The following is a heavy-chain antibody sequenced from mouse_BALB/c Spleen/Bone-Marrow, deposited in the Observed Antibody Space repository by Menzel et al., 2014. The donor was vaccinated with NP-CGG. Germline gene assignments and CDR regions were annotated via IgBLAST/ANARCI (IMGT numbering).Heavy chain of an antibody. CDR2: INPDSNTM. CDR1: GFDFSRYW. CDR3: SRLGYYGGFAY. Sequence: EVHLVESGGGLVQPGGSLKLSCAASGFDFSRYWMSWVRQAPGKGLEWIGEINPDSNTMNYTPSLEDKFIISRDNAKNTLYLQMSKVRSEDTALYYCSRLGYYGGFAYWGQGTLVTVSA. V-gene: IGHV4-1*02. D-gene: IGHD2-3*01. J-gene: IGHJ3*01.